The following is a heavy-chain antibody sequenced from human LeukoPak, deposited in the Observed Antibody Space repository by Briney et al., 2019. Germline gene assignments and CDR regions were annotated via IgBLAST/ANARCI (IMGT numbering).Heavy chain of an antibody. J-gene: IGHJ4*02. CDR2: ISYDGSNK. CDR1: GFTFSSYA. Sequence: GGSLRLSCAASGFTFSSYAMHWVRQAPGKGLEWVAVISYDGSNKYYADSVKGRFTISRDNSKNTPYLQMNSPRAEDTAVYYCARDSIVVVVAATELDYWGQGTLVTVSS. V-gene: IGHV3-30*04. CDR3: ARDSIVVVVAATELDY. D-gene: IGHD2-15*01.